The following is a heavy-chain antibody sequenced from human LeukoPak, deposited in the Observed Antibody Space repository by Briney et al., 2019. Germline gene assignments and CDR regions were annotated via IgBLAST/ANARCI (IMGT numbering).Heavy chain of an antibody. Sequence: SETLSLTCTVSGGSISSYWSWIRQPAGKGLEWIGRIYGSGSTNYNPSLKSRVTMSLDTSKNQFSLKLSSVTAADTAVYYCARDSGTTGEVRFDPWGQGTLVTVSS. CDR2: IYGSGST. J-gene: IGHJ5*02. CDR1: GGSISSY. D-gene: IGHD3-10*01. V-gene: IGHV4-4*07. CDR3: ARDSGTTGEVRFDP.